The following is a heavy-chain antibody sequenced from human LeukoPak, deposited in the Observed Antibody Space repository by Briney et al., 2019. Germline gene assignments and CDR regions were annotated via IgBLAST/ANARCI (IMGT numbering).Heavy chain of an antibody. CDR2: ISSDGNE. CDR3: VKDGGASAPYGLDV. Sequence: PGGSLRLSCAASGFIFSAFDMHWVRQAPGKGPEWLAVISSDGNEYYKDSMKGRFTISRDNSKNMVFLQINSLRLEDTALYVCVKDGGASAPYGLDVWGQGTMVSVSS. V-gene: IGHV3-30*18. D-gene: IGHD2-15*01. CDR1: GFIFSAFD. J-gene: IGHJ3*01.